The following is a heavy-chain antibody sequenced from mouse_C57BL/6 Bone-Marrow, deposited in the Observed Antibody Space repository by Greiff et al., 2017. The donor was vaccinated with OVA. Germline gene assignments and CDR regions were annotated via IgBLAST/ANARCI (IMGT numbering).Heavy chain of an antibody. D-gene: IGHD2-5*01. Sequence: EVQGVESGEGLVKPGGSLKLSCAASGFTFSSYAMSWVRQTPEKRLEWVAYISSGGDYIYYADTVKGRFTISRDNARNTLYLQMSSLKSEDTAMYYCTRVYSNYTWFAYWGQGTLVTVSA. CDR2: ISSGGDYI. CDR3: TRVYSNYTWFAY. CDR1: GFTFSSYA. V-gene: IGHV5-9-1*02. J-gene: IGHJ3*01.